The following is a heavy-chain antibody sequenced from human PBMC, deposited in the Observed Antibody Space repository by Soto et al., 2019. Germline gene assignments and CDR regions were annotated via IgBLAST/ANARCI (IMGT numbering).Heavy chain of an antibody. V-gene: IGHV4-34*01. CDR2: INHSGST. J-gene: IGHJ6*02. CDR1: GGSFSGYY. Sequence: QVQLQQWGAGLLKPSETLSLTCAVYGGSFSGYYWSWIRQPPGKGLEWIGDINHSGSTNYNPSLKSLVTISVDTSKNQFSLKLSSVTAADTAVYYCARVTGRYYYGMDVWGQGTTVTVSS. CDR3: ARVTGRYYYGMDV.